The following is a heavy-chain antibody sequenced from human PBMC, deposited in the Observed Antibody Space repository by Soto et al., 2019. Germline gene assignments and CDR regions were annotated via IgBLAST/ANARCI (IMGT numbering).Heavy chain of an antibody. V-gene: IGHV3-23*01. D-gene: IGHD5-18*01. CDR3: AKDLFTHSYGTTAFDY. J-gene: IGHJ4*02. CDR1: GFTISSYA. CDR2: ISGSGGST. Sequence: EVQLLESGGGLVQPGGSLRLSCAASGFTISSYAMSWVRQAPGKGLEWVSAISGSGGSTYYADSVKGRFTISRDNSKNTLYLQMNSLRAEDTAVYYCAKDLFTHSYGTTAFDYWGQGTLVTVSS.